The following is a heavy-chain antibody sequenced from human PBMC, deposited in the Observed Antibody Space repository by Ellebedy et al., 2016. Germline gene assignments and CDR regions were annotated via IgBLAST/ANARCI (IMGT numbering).Heavy chain of an antibody. V-gene: IGHV3-30*18. Sequence: GGSLRLXXEASGFAFSSTGMHWVRQAPGKGLEWVAVITYDGSNEKYADTVKGRFTISRDNAKNTLYLQMNSLTSEDTAVYFCAKGPSTVITHSFDSWGQGTLVAVSS. CDR2: ITYDGSNE. CDR3: AKGPSTVITHSFDS. CDR1: GFAFSSTG. J-gene: IGHJ4*02. D-gene: IGHD3-16*01.